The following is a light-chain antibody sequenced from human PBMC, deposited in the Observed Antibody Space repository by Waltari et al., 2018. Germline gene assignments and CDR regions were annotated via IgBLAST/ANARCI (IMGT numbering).Light chain of an antibody. CDR2: DAS. CDR3: QQRFTWPRT. J-gene: IGKJ2*01. Sequence: EIVLTQSPATLSLSPGERATLSCRASQTVSSSLAWYQQKRGQAPRLLIYDASNSATGIPARFSGSGSGTDFTLTISSLEPDDFAVYYCQQRFTWPRTFGQGTKLEIK. V-gene: IGKV3-11*01. CDR1: QTVSSS.